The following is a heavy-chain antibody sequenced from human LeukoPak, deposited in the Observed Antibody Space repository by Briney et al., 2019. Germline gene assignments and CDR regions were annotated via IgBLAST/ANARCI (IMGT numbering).Heavy chain of an antibody. CDR3: ARHVPHYYDKGGFDY. Sequence: SETLSLTCTVSGVSISSSSYYWGWLRQPPGMGLEWIGSIYYSGSTYYNPSLKSRVTISVDTSKNQFSLKLSSVTAADTAVYYCARHVPHYYDKGGFDYWGQGTLVTVSS. CDR2: IYYSGST. CDR1: GVSISSSSYY. J-gene: IGHJ4*02. V-gene: IGHV4-39*01. D-gene: IGHD3-22*01.